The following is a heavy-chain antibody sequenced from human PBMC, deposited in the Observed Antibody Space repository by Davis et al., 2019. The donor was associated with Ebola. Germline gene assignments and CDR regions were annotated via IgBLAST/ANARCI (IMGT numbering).Heavy chain of an antibody. V-gene: IGHV4-34*01. CDR1: GGSFSGHH. D-gene: IGHD2-2*01. J-gene: IGHJ6*03. CDR2: INHRGST. CDR3: ARSVVGPAPSHYYYMDV. Sequence: SETLSLTCAVYGGSFSGHHWSWIRQPPGKGLEWIGEINHRGSTNYNPSLKSRVTTSVDTSKNQFFLKMSSVTAADTAVYYCARSVVGPAPSHYYYMDVWGKGTTVTVSS.